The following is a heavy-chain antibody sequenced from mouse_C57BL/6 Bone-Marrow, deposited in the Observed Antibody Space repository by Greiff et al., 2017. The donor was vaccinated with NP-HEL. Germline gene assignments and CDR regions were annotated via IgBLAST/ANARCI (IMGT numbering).Heavy chain of an antibody. D-gene: IGHD1-1*01. CDR1: GYTFTGYW. V-gene: IGHV1-9*01. CDR3: ASTHYYGSSYDWYFDV. Sequence: QVQLQQSGAELMKPGASVKLSCKATGYTFTGYWIEWVKQRPGHGLEWIGEILPGSGSTNYNEKFKGKATFTADTSSNTAYMQLSSLTTEDSAIYYCASTHYYGSSYDWYFDVWGTGTTVTVSS. J-gene: IGHJ1*03. CDR2: ILPGSGST.